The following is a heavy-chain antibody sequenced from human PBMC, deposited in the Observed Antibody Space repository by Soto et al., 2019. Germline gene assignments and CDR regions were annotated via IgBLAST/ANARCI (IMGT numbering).Heavy chain of an antibody. CDR3: ARPPYDFWSGYSYGMDV. J-gene: IGHJ6*02. V-gene: IGHV3-7*05. Sequence: EVQLVESGGGLVQPGGCLRLSCAASGFTFSSYWMSWVRQAPGKGLEWVANIKQDGSEKYYVDSVKGRFTISRDNAKNSLYLQMNSLRAEDTAVYYCARPPYDFWSGYSYGMDVWGQGTTVTVSS. CDR2: IKQDGSEK. D-gene: IGHD3-3*01. CDR1: GFTFSSYW.